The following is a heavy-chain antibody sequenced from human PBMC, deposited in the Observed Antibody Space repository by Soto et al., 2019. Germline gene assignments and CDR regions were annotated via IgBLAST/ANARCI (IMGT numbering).Heavy chain of an antibody. V-gene: IGHV1-69*13. CDR1: GGTFSGYA. CDR2: IIPIFGTA. J-gene: IGHJ6*02. Sequence: GASVKVSCKASGGTFSGYAISWVRQAPGQGLEWMGGIIPIFGTANYAQKFQGRVTITADESTSTAYMELSSLRSEDTAVYYCARDLGIAARRLYYYYYYGMDVWGQGTTVTVSS. D-gene: IGHD6-6*01. CDR3: ARDLGIAARRLYYYYYYGMDV.